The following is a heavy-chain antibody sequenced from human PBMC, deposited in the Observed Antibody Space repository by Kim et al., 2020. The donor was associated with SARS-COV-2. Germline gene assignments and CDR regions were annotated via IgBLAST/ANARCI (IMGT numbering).Heavy chain of an antibody. CDR2: ISYDGSNK. D-gene: IGHD6-13*01. CDR1: GFTFSNYG. V-gene: IGHV3-30*18. CDR3: AKDRRSSWTYYFDY. Sequence: GGSLRLSCAASGFTFSNYGMHWVRQAPGKGLEWVAVISYDGSNKYYADSVKGRFTISRDNSKNTLYLQMNSLRAEDTAVYYCAKDRRSSWTYYFDYWGQGTLVTVSS. J-gene: IGHJ4*02.